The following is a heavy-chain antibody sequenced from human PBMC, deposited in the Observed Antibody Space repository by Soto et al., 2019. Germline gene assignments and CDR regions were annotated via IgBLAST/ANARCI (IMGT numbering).Heavy chain of an antibody. CDR1: GYSFTSYW. D-gene: IGHD6-13*01. CDR2: IYPGDSDT. J-gene: IGHJ5*02. CDR3: ASTSIAAAGKDYNWFDP. Sequence: GESLKISCKVSGYSFTSYWIGWVRQMPGKGLEWMGIIYPGDSDTRYSPSFQGQVTISADKSISTAYLQWSSLKASDTAMYYCASTSIAAAGKDYNWFDPWGQGTLVTVS. V-gene: IGHV5-51*01.